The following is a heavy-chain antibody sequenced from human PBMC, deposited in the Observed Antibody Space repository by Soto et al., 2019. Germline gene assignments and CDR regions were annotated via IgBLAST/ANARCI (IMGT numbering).Heavy chain of an antibody. D-gene: IGHD6-13*01. CDR1: GYTFTTYD. J-gene: IGHJ3*02. Sequence: QVQLVQSGAEVKKPGASVKVSCKASGYTFTTYDINWVRQATGQGLEWMGWMNPNTGNTGYAQKFPGRLIMTRNTSISTAYMELSGLTSKDTALYHCARDSKYGVAGRPGGVAFDIWGQGTLVTVSS. V-gene: IGHV1-8*01. CDR3: ARDSKYGVAGRPGGVAFDI. CDR2: MNPNTGNT.